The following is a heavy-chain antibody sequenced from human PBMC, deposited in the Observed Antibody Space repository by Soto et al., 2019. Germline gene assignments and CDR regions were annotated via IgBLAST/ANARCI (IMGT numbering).Heavy chain of an antibody. CDR1: VFTGLSFA. J-gene: IGHJ4*02. CDR3: TRRSSGWYFDY. V-gene: IGHV3-23*01. CDR2: ISGSGDST. D-gene: IGHD6-19*01. Sequence: PGRPLSLFCPASVFTGLSFAMNWVRQAPGKGLEGVSVISGSGDSTYYADSVKGRFTISRDDSKNTLYLQMNSLRAEDTAVYYWTRRSSGWYFDYWGQGT.